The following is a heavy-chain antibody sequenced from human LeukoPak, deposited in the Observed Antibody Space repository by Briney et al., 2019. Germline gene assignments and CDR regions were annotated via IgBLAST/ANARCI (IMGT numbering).Heavy chain of an antibody. Sequence: GRSLRLSCAASGFTFSSNGMNWVRQAPGKGLEWVAVIWYDGSKKYYADSVKGRFTISRDNSKNTLDLQMNSLRAEDTAVYYCARVSGDSSGWYYNDYWGQGALVTVSS. CDR1: GFTFSSNG. V-gene: IGHV3-33*01. CDR2: IWYDGSKK. CDR3: ARVSGDSSGWYYNDY. J-gene: IGHJ4*02. D-gene: IGHD6-19*01.